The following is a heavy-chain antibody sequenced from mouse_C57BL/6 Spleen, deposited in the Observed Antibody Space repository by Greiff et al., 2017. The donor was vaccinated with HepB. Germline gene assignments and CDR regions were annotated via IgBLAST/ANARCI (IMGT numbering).Heavy chain of an antibody. V-gene: IGHV5-17*01. CDR2: ISSGSSTI. D-gene: IGHD2-4*01. J-gene: IGHJ2*01. Sequence: VQLKESGGGLVKPGGSLKLSCAASGFTFSDYGMHWVRQAPEKGLEWVAYISSGSSTIYYADTVKGRFTISRDNAKNTLFLQMTSLRSEDTAMYYCARGDYDEGRYYFDYWGQGTTLTVSS. CDR3: ARGDYDEGRYYFDY. CDR1: GFTFSDYG.